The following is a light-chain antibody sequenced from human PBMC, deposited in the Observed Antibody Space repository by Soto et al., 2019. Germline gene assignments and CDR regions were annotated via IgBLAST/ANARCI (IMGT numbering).Light chain of an antibody. Sequence: EIVLTQSPGTLSLSPGERATLSCRASQSVSSSDLAWYQHRPGQVPKFLIYGASNRASGIPDRFSGSGSGTDFPLTISELRPEDFAVYYCQHYGSSRTFGQGTKVEIK. CDR3: QHYGSSRT. CDR1: QSVSSSD. CDR2: GAS. J-gene: IGKJ1*01. V-gene: IGKV3-20*01.